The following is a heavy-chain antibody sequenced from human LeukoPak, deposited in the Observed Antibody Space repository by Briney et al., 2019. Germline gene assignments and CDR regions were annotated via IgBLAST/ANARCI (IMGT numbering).Heavy chain of an antibody. Sequence: GGSLRLSCAATGFVFSTHRMHWVRQAPGQGLVWVSRINNDGSDTTYADSVTGRFTTSRDNAKNMMYLQMNSLRAEDTAVYYCARGLIGPDYWGQGTLVTVSS. J-gene: IGHJ4*02. D-gene: IGHD3-16*02. V-gene: IGHV3-74*01. CDR2: INNDGSDT. CDR3: ARGLIGPDY. CDR1: GFVFSTHR.